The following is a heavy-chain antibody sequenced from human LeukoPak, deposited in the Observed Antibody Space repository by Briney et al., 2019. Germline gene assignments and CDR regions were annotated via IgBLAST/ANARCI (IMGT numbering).Heavy chain of an antibody. D-gene: IGHD2-2*01. CDR3: ARDLVVPAAMRPFIGAASWFDP. V-gene: IGHV1-2*02. Sequence: ASVKVSCKASGYTFTGYYMHWVRQAPGQGLEWMGWINPNSGGTNYAQKFQGRVAMTRDTSISTAYMELSRLRSDDTAVYYCARDLVVPAAMRPFIGAASWFDPWGQGTLVTVSS. CDR2: INPNSGGT. CDR1: GYTFTGYY. J-gene: IGHJ5*02.